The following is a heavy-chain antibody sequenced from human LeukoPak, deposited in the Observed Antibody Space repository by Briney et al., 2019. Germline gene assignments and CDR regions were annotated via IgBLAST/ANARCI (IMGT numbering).Heavy chain of an antibody. D-gene: IGHD1-26*01. CDR2: VSWNSDHT. CDR3: AKDFQGIVGATQIDF. J-gene: IGHJ4*02. V-gene: IGHV3-43*01. Sequence: GGYLRLYCAASGFKFYDYNMHWVGRPQGKGVEWVSHVSWNSDHTSYADSVKGRFTISRDNSKNSLYLEMSSLRIEDTAFYYCAKDFQGIVGATQIDFWGQGTLVTVSS. CDR1: GFKFYDYN.